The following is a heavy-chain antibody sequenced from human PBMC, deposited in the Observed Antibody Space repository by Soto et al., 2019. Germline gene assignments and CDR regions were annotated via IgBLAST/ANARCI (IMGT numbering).Heavy chain of an antibody. Sequence: GGSLRLSCAASGFTFSNFAINWVRQAPGKGLEWVSTINSNGGSTYYADSVKGRFTISRDSSRNTVYLQMNSLRAEDTAVYYCARLERTGFDWGQGTLVTVSS. CDR3: ARLERTGFD. CDR1: GFTFSNFA. J-gene: IGHJ4*02. D-gene: IGHD3-16*01. CDR2: INSNGGST. V-gene: IGHV3-23*01.